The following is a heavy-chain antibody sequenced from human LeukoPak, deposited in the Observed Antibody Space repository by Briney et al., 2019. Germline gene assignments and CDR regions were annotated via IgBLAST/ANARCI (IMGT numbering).Heavy chain of an antibody. CDR2: IKQDGSEK. J-gene: IGHJ4*02. D-gene: IGHD3-10*01. CDR1: GFYFSSYW. V-gene: IGHV3-7*04. CDR3: ARFWYGSGSYRVFDY. Sequence: GGSLRLSCAASGFYFSSYWMSWVRQAPGKGLEWVANIKQDGSEKYYVDSVKGRFTIYSDNTKNSLYLQMNSLRAEDTAVYYCARFWYGSGSYRVFDYWGQGTLVTVSS.